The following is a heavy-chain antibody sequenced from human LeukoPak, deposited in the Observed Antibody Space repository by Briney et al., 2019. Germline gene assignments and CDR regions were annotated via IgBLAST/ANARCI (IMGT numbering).Heavy chain of an antibody. Sequence: PSETLSLTCTVSGGSLSSSSYYWGWIRQPPGKGLEWIGSIYYSGRTYYNPSLKSRVTISVDTSKNQFSLKLSSVTAADTAVYYCARRVDCSGGSCFNWFDPLGPGNPGHRLL. CDR1: GGSLSSSSYY. V-gene: IGHV4-39*07. J-gene: IGHJ5*02. CDR3: ARRVDCSGGSCFNWFDP. D-gene: IGHD2-15*01. CDR2: IYYSGRT.